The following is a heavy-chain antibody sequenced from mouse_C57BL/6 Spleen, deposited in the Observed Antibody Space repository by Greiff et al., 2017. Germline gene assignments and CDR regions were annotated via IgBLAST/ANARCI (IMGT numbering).Heavy chain of an antibody. V-gene: IGHV1-18*01. CDR3: AQMGNDYDGTLAY. CDR1: GYTFTDYN. D-gene: IGHD2-4*01. Sequence: VQLQQSGPELVKPGASVKIPCKASGYTFTDYNMDWVKQSHGTSLEWIGDINPNNGGNIANQQSKGKATLTVDKSSSTAYMELRSLTSEDTAVYYCAQMGNDYDGTLAYWGQGTLVTVSA. J-gene: IGHJ3*01. CDR2: INPNNGGN.